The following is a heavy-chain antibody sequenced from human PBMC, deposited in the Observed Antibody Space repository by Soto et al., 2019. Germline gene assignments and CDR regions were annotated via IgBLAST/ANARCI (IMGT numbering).Heavy chain of an antibody. V-gene: IGHV3-23*01. J-gene: IGHJ4*02. CDR1: GFTFITSG. CDR3: ATARHCSSDACPAAE. D-gene: IGHD2-2*01. Sequence: GGSLRLSCAASGFTFITSGMLWVRQPPGEGLEWVSAIGPNPANTKYTDSVKGRFTISRDNSKNTVFLQMSSLRAEDTALYYCATARHCSSDACPAAEWGQGTLVTVSS. CDR2: IGPNPANT.